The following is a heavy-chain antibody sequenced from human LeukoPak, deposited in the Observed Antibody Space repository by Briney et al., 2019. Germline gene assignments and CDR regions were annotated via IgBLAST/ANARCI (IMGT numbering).Heavy chain of an antibody. Sequence: GGSLRLSCTASGFTFGDYAMSWFRQAPGKGLEWVGFIRSKAYGGTTEYAASVKGRFTISRDDSKSIAYLQMNSLKTEDTAVYYCTSFLSGGNSDYYYGMDVWGQGTTVTVSS. CDR3: TSFLSGGNSDYYYGMDV. CDR1: GFTFGDYA. CDR2: IRSKAYGGTT. V-gene: IGHV3-49*03. D-gene: IGHD2-21*02. J-gene: IGHJ6*02.